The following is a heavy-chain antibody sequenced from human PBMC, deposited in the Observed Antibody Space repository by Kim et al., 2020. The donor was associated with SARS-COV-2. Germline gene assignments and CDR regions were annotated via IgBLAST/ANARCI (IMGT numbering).Heavy chain of an antibody. V-gene: IGHV4-39*01. D-gene: IGHD6-13*01. Sequence: TPSPRSRVTLSGATSKNQFSLKLSSVTAADTAVYYCAIGIAAAPPLDYWGQGTLVTVSS. J-gene: IGHJ4*02. CDR3: AIGIAAAPPLDY.